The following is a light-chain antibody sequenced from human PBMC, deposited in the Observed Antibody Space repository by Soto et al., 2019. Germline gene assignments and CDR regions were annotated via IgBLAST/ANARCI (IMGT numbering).Light chain of an antibody. Sequence: DIVMTQSPDSLAVSLGERATINCKSSQSVLYSSNNKNYLVWYQQKPGQPSKLLIYWASTRESGVPDRFSGSGSGTDFTLTISSLQAEDVAVYYCQQYYSTPLTFGGGTKVEI. CDR3: QQYYSTPLT. V-gene: IGKV4-1*01. CDR1: QSVLYSSNNKNY. CDR2: WAS. J-gene: IGKJ4*01.